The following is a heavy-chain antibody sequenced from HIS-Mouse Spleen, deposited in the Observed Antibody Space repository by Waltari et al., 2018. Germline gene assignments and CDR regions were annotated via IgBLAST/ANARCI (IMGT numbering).Heavy chain of an antibody. V-gene: IGHV3-30*18. CDR2: ISYDGSNK. CDR1: GFTSSSFG. J-gene: IGHJ4*02. CDR3: AKDKHHAFDY. Sequence: QVQLVESGGGVVQPGRSLSLSCSAAGFTSSSFGMHWVRQAPGKGLEWVAVISYDGSNKYYADSVKGRFTISRDNSKNTLYLQMNSLRAEDTAVYYCAKDKHHAFDYWGQGTLVTVSS.